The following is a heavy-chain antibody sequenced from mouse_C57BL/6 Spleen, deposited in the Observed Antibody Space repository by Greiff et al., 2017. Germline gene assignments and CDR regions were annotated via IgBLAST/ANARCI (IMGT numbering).Heavy chain of an antibody. V-gene: IGHV5-4*01. CDR2: ISDGGSYT. J-gene: IGHJ4*01. CDR1: GFTFSSYA. CDR3: ARRNGYDPYYYAMDY. Sequence: EVQGVESGGGLVKPGGSLKLSCAASGFTFSSYAMSWVRQTPEKRLEWVATISDGGSYTYYPDNVKGRFTISRDNAKNNLYLQMSQLNSEDTARDSGARRNGYDPYYYAMDYWGQGTSVTVSS. D-gene: IGHD2-2*01.